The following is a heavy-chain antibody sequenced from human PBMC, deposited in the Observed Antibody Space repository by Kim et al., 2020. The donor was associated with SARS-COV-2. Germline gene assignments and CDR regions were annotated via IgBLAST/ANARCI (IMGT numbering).Heavy chain of an antibody. CDR3: ARDKRGGNNRGPFDY. D-gene: IGHD2-15*01. CDR1: GGSISSYY. CDR2: IYYSGST. J-gene: IGHJ4*02. V-gene: IGHV4-59*01. Sequence: SETLSLTCTVSGGSISSYYWSWIRQPPGKGLEWIGYIYYSGSTNYNPSLKSRVTISVDTSKNQFSLKLSSVTAADTAVYYCARDKRGGNNRGPFDYWGQGTLVTVSS.